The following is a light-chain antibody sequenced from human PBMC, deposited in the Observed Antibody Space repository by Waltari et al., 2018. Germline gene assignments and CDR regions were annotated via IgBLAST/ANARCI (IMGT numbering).Light chain of an antibody. CDR3: QQSYTTPRDVT. CDR2: TAS. Sequence: IQMTQSPSSLSAFVGDRVTINCRAREAIKYYLNWYQQKLGQAPKILIQTASSLQSGVPTRFSGLGSGTDFNLTINNVQPEDFATYYCQQSYTTPRDVTFGQGTRLE. J-gene: IGKJ5*01. V-gene: IGKV1-39*01. CDR1: EAIKYY.